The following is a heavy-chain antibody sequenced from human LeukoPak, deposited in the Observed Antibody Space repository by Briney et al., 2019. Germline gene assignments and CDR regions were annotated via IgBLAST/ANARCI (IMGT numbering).Heavy chain of an antibody. CDR1: GGSIISDTYY. Sequence: SETLSLTCTVSGGSIISDTYYWSWIRQPAGKGLEWIGRIYTSGSTNYNPSLKSRVTMSVDTSKNQFSLKLSSVTAADTAVYYCARYGYSYGPTYFDYWGQGTLVTVSS. CDR3: ARYGYSYGPTYFDY. CDR2: IYTSGST. J-gene: IGHJ4*02. V-gene: IGHV4-61*02. D-gene: IGHD5-18*01.